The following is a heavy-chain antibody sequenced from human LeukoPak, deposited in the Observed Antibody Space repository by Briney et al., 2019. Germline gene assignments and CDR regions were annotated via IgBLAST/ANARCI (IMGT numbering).Heavy chain of an antibody. Sequence: PSETLSLTCTVSGGSFSGYFWRWIRQPPGKGLEWIGYIYYRGSTNYNPSLRNRVSLSVDTSQNQFSLKLSSVTAADTAVYYCARSGGIAVAGKGPRDAFDIWGQGTMVTVSS. CDR3: ARSGGIAVAGKGPRDAFDI. V-gene: IGHV4-59*01. J-gene: IGHJ3*02. CDR1: GGSFSGYF. CDR2: IYYRGST. D-gene: IGHD6-19*01.